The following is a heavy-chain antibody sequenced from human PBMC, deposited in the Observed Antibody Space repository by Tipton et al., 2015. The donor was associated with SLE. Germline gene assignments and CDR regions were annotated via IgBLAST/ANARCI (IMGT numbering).Heavy chain of an antibody. V-gene: IGHV4-38-2*02. CDR1: GYSISSGYY. Sequence: TLSLTCAVSGYSISSGYYWGWIRQPPGKGLELIGSIYHSGSTYYNPSLKSRVTISVDTSKNQFSLKLSSVTAADTAVYYCARDRGYSYGPLYYFDYWGQGTLVTVSS. CDR3: ARDRGYSYGPLYYFDY. CDR2: IYHSGST. D-gene: IGHD5-18*01. J-gene: IGHJ4*02.